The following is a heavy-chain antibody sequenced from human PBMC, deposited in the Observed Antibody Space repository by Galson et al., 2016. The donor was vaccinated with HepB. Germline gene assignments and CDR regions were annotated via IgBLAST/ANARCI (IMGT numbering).Heavy chain of an antibody. J-gene: IGHJ4*02. D-gene: IGHD3-3*01. CDR2: IRSKAYGGTT. CDR3: TRRPYDFWRGYYPDY. V-gene: IGHV3-49*03. CDR1: GFTFGDYA. Sequence: SLRLSCAASGFTFGDYAMSWFRQAPGKGLEWVGFIRSKAYGGTTDYAASVKGRFTISRDDSKSIAYLQMNSLKTEDTAVYYCTRRPYDFWRGYYPDYWGQGTLVTVSS.